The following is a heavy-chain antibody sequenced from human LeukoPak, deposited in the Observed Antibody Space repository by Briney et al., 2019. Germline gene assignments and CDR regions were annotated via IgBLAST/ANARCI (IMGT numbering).Heavy chain of an antibody. CDR1: GYSISSGYY. CDR3: ARRGPNLYGDYLYRRPYYYYYMDV. V-gene: IGHV4-38-2*02. CDR2: IYHSGST. J-gene: IGHJ6*03. Sequence: PSETLSLTCTVSGYSISSGYYWGWIRQPPGKGLEWIGSIYHSGSTYYNPSLKSRVTISVDTSKNQFSLKLSSVTAADTAVYYCARRGPNLYGDYLYRRPYYYYYMDVWGKGTTVTVSS. D-gene: IGHD4-17*01.